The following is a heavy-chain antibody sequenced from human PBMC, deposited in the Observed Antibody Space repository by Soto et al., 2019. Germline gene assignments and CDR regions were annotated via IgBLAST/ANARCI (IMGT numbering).Heavy chain of an antibody. CDR1: GFTFRDYY. J-gene: IGHJ3*02. V-gene: IGHV3-11*01. Sequence: RGSLRLSCAASGFTFRDYYMTWIRQAPGKGLEWVSYISSSGTGIYYPDSVRCRFTLSRDNGKNSLYLQMSSLRAEDTAVYYCARAYTDAFDIWGQGTMVTVSS. CDR3: ARAYTDAFDI. CDR2: ISSSGTGI. D-gene: IGHD1-1*01.